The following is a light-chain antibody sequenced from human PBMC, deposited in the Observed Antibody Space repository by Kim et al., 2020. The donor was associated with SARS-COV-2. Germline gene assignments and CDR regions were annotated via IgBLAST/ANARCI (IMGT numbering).Light chain of an antibody. J-gene: IGKJ2*01. CDR2: AAS. CDR3: KQYKSYPYA. V-gene: IGKV1-16*02. Sequence: SASVGERVTSPCRESQCSRNYLAWFQQKPGRAPRSLIYAASSLQSGVLSKFSGSGSGTDFTLTISSLQPEDFATYYCKQYKSYPYAFGQGTKLEI. CDR1: QCSRNY.